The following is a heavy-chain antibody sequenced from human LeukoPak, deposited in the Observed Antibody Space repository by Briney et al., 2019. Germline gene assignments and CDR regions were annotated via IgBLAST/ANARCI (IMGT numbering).Heavy chain of an antibody. CDR3: AKIGPLVVVVPAAPDEYGMDV. J-gene: IGHJ6*04. CDR1: GFTFSSYG. D-gene: IGHD2-2*01. V-gene: IGHV3-30*18. CDR2: ISYDESNK. Sequence: GRSLRLSCAASGFTFSSYGMHWVRHAPRTGLEWVAVISYDESNKHYADSVKGRFTISRDNSKNTLYLQMNSLRAEDTAVYYCAKIGPLVVVVPAAPDEYGMDVWGKGTTVTVSS.